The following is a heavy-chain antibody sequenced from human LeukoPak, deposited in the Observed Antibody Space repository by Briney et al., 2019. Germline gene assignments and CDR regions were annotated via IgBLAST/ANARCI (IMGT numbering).Heavy chain of an antibody. Sequence: GGSLRLSCAASGFTFSSYWMAWVRQAPGKGLEWVANIKEDGSDKYYLDSVKGRFTISRDNAKNSLYLQMNSLRAEDTAVYYCAREQGYYSVPGYWGQGTLVTVSS. CDR2: IKEDGSDK. CDR1: GFTFSSYW. J-gene: IGHJ4*02. D-gene: IGHD3-22*01. CDR3: AREQGYYSVPGY. V-gene: IGHV3-7*01.